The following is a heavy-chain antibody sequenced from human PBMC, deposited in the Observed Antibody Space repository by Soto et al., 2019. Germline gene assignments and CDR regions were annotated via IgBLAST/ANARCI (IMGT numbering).Heavy chain of an antibody. Sequence: QVQLQESGPGLVKPSQTLYLTCTVSGGSISSGDYYWSWIRQPPGKGLEWIGYIYYSGSTYYNPSLKSRVNISVDTSKNQFSLKLSSVTAADTAVYYCARVRLGGPTNWFDPWGQGTLVTVSS. CDR2: IYYSGST. CDR3: ARVRLGGPTNWFDP. D-gene: IGHD2-15*01. J-gene: IGHJ5*02. CDR1: GGSISSGDYY. V-gene: IGHV4-30-4*01.